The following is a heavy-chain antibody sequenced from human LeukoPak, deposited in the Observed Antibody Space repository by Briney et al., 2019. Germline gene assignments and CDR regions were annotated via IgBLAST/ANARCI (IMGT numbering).Heavy chain of an antibody. CDR3: ARQSIYYGSAGYFDY. D-gene: IGHD3-10*01. J-gene: IGHJ4*02. Sequence: SETLSLTCAVYGGPFSGYFWSWIRQPPGKGLEWIGSIYHSGSTYYNPSLKSRVTISVDKSKSQFSLKLSSVTAADTAVYYCARQSIYYGSAGYFDYWGQGTLVTVSS. CDR1: GGPFSGYF. CDR2: IYHSGST. V-gene: IGHV4-34*01.